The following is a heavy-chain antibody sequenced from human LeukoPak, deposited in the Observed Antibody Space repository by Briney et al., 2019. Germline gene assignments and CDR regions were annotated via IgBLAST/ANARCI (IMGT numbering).Heavy chain of an antibody. J-gene: IGHJ4*02. CDR2: IYYSGST. V-gene: IGHV4-61*01. CDR3: ARRIAVAGTYYFDY. D-gene: IGHD6-19*01. CDR1: GGSVSSGSYY. Sequence: SETLSLTCTVSGGSVSSGSYYWSWIRQPPGKGLEWIGYIYYSGSTNYNPSLKSRVTISVDTSKNQFSLKLSSVTAADTAVYYCARRIAVAGTYYFDYWGQGTLDTVSS.